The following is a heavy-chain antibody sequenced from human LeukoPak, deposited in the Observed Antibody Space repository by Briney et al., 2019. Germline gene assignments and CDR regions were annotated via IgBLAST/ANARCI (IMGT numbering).Heavy chain of an antibody. D-gene: IGHD3-16*01. Sequence: GGSLRLSCAASGFTFSSYSMNWVRQAPGKGLEWVSSISGSSSYIYYADSVKGRFTISRDNAKNSLYLQMNSLRAEDTALYYCARDGVGEPYYFDYWGQGTLVTVSS. CDR1: GFTFSSYS. V-gene: IGHV3-21*04. CDR2: ISGSSSYI. J-gene: IGHJ4*02. CDR3: ARDGVGEPYYFDY.